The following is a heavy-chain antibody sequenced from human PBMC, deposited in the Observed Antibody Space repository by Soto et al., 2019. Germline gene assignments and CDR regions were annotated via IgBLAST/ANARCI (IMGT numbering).Heavy chain of an antibody. CDR1: GYTFTSYA. J-gene: IGHJ5*02. CDR3: AREGEGQLPINRFDP. CDR2: INAGNGNT. D-gene: IGHD2-2*01. V-gene: IGHV1-3*01. Sequence: GASVKVSCKASGYTFTSYAMHWVRQAPGQRLEWMGWINAGNGNTKYSQKFQGRVTITRDTSASTAYMELSSLRSEDTAVYYCAREGEGQLPINRFDPWGQGTLVTVSS.